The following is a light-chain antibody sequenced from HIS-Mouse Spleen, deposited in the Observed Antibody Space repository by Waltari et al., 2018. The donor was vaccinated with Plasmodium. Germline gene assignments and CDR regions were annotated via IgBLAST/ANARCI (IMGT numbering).Light chain of an antibody. Sequence: DIQMTQSPSSLSASEGDRVTITFQTSQDISNYLTWYQQKPGQAPKRLIYDASNLETGVPSRFIGSGSGTEFTCTISSLQPEDIATYYCQQYDNLPYTFGQGTKLEIK. CDR1: QDISNY. V-gene: IGKV1-33*01. CDR2: DAS. J-gene: IGKJ2*01. CDR3: QQYDNLPYT.